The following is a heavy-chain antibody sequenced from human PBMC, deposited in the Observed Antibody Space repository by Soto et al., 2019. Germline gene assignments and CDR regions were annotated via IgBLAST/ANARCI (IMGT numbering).Heavy chain of an antibody. V-gene: IGHV1-69*13. CDR2: IIPIFGTA. CDR3: AKDIYGDYAPNWFDP. Sequence: SVKVSCKASGGTFSSYAISWVRQAPGQGLEWMGGIIPIFGTANYAQKFQGRVTITVDESTSTAYMELSSLRSEDTAVYYCAKDIYGDYAPNWFDPWGQGTLVTVSS. D-gene: IGHD4-17*01. CDR1: GGTFSSYA. J-gene: IGHJ5*02.